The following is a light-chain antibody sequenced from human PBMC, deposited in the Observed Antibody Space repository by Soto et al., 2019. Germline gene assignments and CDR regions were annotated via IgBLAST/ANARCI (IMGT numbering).Light chain of an antibody. CDR1: SSDVGSHNL. Sequence: QSALTQPASVSGSPGQSTTISCTGTSSDVGSHNLVSWYQQHPGQAPKLMIYDVSKRPLGVSARFSASKSGNTASLTISGLQAEDEADYYCCSYGGSRAVFGGGTQLTVL. J-gene: IGLJ7*01. CDR3: CSYGGSRAV. CDR2: DVS. V-gene: IGLV2-23*02.